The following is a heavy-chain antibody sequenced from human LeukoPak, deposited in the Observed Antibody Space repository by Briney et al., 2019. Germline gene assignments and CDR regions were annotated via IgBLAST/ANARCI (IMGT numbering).Heavy chain of an antibody. CDR2: TYYSGST. V-gene: IGHV4-59*01. D-gene: IGHD4-17*01. CDR1: GGSISSYY. Sequence: SETLSLTCTVSGGSISSYYWSWIRQPPGKGLEWIGYTYYSGSTNYNPSLKSRVTISVDTSKNQFSLKLSSVTAADTAVYYCARVPNDYGVWGQGTMVTVSS. J-gene: IGHJ3*01. CDR3: ARVPNDYGV.